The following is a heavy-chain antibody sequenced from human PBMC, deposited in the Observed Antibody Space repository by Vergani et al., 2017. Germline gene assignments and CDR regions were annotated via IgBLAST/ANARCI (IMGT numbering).Heavy chain of an antibody. Sequence: QVQLQESGPGLVKPSETLSLTCAVSGYSISSGYYWGWIRQPPGKGLEWIGSIYHSGSTYYNPSLKSRVTISVDKSKNQFSLKLSSVTAADTAVYYCAGQPLGYCSSTSCPPFDYWGQGTLVTVSS. CDR1: GYSISSGYY. CDR2: IYHSGST. V-gene: IGHV4-38-2*01. J-gene: IGHJ4*02. CDR3: AGQPLGYCSSTSCPPFDY. D-gene: IGHD2-2*01.